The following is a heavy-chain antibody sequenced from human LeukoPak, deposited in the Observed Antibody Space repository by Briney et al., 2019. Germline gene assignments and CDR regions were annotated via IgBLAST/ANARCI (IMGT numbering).Heavy chain of an antibody. CDR1: GFSFSSSW. J-gene: IGHJ4*02. Sequence: GGSLRLSCAASGFSFSSSWMHWVRQAPGKGLMWVSRINDDETSTSYADSVKGRFTISSDNAKNTLYLQMNSLRAEDTAVYYCATTGSGSYYDYWGQGTLVTVSS. CDR3: ATTGSGSYYDY. CDR2: INDDETST. D-gene: IGHD1-26*01. V-gene: IGHV3-74*01.